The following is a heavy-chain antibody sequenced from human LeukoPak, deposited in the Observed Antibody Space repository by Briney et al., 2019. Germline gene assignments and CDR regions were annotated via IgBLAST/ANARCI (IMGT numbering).Heavy chain of an antibody. CDR2: VDTSGST. J-gene: IGHJ6*03. CDR1: SGFFSTFY. CDR3: ARGLGGASYYMDV. V-gene: IGHV4-4*07. Sequence: SETLSLTCSVASGFFSTFYWTWVRQSAWKGLEWIGRVDTSGSTHYNPSLKGRATMSLDTSKNHFSLRLTSVTVADTAVYYCARGLGGASYYMDVWGRGTTVTVSS. D-gene: IGHD3-16*01.